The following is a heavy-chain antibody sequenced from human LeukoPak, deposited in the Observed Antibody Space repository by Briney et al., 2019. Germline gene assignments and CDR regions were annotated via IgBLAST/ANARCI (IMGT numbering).Heavy chain of an antibody. CDR2: IYYSGTT. Sequence: SETLSLTCTVSGGSLSSSYWTWVRQPPAKGLEWIGYIYYSGTTDYNPPLRSRVTISVDPPTNQFSLKLSSVTAADTAVYYCARDFAVTTAYYYGVDVWGQGITVTVSS. D-gene: IGHD4-17*01. CDR1: GGSLSSSY. J-gene: IGHJ6*02. V-gene: IGHV4-59*01. CDR3: ARDFAVTTAYYYGVDV.